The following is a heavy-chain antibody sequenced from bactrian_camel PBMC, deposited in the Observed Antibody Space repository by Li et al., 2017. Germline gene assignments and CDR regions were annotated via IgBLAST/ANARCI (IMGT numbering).Heavy chain of an antibody. CDR3: AALRLSPGGPVFIY. D-gene: IGHD1*01. V-gene: IGHV3S7*01. CDR1: GFGFSVYG. CDR2: IRNDGTKT. J-gene: IGHJ4*01. Sequence: VQLVESGGSSVQAGGSLRLSCAASGFGFSVYGMSWVRQPPGKGLEWVSGIRNDGTKTYYADSVKGRFTISRDNAENTLSLQMSSLKPEDTAVYYCAALRLSPGGPVFIYWGQGTEVTVS.